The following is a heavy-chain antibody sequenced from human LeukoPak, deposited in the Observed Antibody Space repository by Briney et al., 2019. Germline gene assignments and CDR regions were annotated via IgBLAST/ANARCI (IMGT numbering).Heavy chain of an antibody. D-gene: IGHD3-22*01. J-gene: IGHJ4*02. CDR2: INWNGGGT. Sequence: GGSLRLSCAASGFTFDDYGMSWVRQSPGKGLEWVSGINWNGGGTGYADSVKDRFSISRDNSKNSVYLQMDSLRAEDTAVYYCARADYYDRLSYFGVLEYWGQGTLVTVSS. V-gene: IGHV3-20*04. CDR3: ARADYYDRLSYFGVLEY. CDR1: GFTFDDYG.